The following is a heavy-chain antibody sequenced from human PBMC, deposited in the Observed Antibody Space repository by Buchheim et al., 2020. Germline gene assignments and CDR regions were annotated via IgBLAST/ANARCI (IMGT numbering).Heavy chain of an antibody. CDR1: GFTSGSYA. J-gene: IGHJ4*02. Sequence: EVQLLASGGGLVQPEGSLRLSCAASGFTSGSYAMAWVRQAPGQGLEWVASIGGSGDKTYYRDSVKGRFTISRDSSKNTLYLQMNSLRVEDTALYFCAKGRGFDRWGQGT. CDR3: AKGRGFDR. V-gene: IGHV3-23*01. CDR2: IGGSGDKT.